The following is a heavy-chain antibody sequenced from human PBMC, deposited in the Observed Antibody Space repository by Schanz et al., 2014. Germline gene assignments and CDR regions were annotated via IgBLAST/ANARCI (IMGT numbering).Heavy chain of an antibody. Sequence: QVQLLESGGGLFKPGGSLRLSCAGSGFTFADYYMTWIRQAPGKGLEWISYVSSYDTTVSYADSVKGRFTISRDNAKNSVYLQMNSLTAEDTAVYYCVREDMVRGIRAFDIWGQGTMVTVSS. V-gene: IGHV3-11*04. D-gene: IGHD3-10*01. CDR1: GFTFADYY. J-gene: IGHJ3*02. CDR3: VREDMVRGIRAFDI. CDR2: VSSYDTTV.